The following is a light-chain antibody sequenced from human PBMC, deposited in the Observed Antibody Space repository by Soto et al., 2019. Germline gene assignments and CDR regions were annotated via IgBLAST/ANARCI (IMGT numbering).Light chain of an antibody. V-gene: IGKV2-28*01. CDR1: QSLLHSNGYNY. Sequence: DIVMTQSPLSLPVTPGEPASISCRSSQSLLHSNGYNYLDWYLQKPGQSQQLLTYLGSNRASGVPGRFSGSGSGTDFTLKISRVEAEDVGVYYCMQALQPPWTFGEGTKVEIK. CDR2: LGS. CDR3: MQALQPPWT. J-gene: IGKJ1*01.